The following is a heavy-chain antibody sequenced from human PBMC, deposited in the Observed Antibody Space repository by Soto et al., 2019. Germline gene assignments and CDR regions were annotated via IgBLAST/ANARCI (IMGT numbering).Heavy chain of an antibody. Sequence: PGGSLRLSCAASGFTFSSYAMSWVRQAPGKGLEWVSASVSTYYADSVKGRFTISRDNSKNTLYLQMNSLRAEDTAVYYCAKSPGMYYYDSSGYYHYDYWGQGTLVTVSS. CDR2: SVST. CDR1: GFTFSSYA. D-gene: IGHD3-22*01. J-gene: IGHJ4*02. CDR3: AKSPGMYYYDSSGYYHYDY. V-gene: IGHV3-23*01.